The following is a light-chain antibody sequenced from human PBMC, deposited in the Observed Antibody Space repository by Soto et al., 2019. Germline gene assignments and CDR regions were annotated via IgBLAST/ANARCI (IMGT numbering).Light chain of an antibody. J-gene: IGKJ1*01. CDR1: QSVSSSY. CDR2: GES. CDR3: QQYGSSPRT. V-gene: IGKV3-20*01. Sequence: EIVLTQSPGTLSLSPGERATLSCRASQSVSSSYLAWYQQKPGQAPRLLIYGESSRATGIPDRFSGSGSGTDFTLIISRLEPEDFAVYYCQQYGSSPRTFGQGTKV.